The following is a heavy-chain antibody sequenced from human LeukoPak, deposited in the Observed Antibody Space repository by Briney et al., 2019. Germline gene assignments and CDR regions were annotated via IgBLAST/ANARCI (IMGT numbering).Heavy chain of an antibody. D-gene: IGHD6-13*01. V-gene: IGHV3-23*01. CDR2: ISGSGGST. CDR1: GFTFSSYA. Sequence: PGGSLRLSCAASGFTFSSYAMSWVRQAPGKGLEWVSAISGSGGSTYYADSVKGRFTISRDNSKNTLYLQMNSPRAEDTAVYYCAKDKVWSSSYLFDYWGQGTLVTVSS. J-gene: IGHJ4*02. CDR3: AKDKVWSSSYLFDY.